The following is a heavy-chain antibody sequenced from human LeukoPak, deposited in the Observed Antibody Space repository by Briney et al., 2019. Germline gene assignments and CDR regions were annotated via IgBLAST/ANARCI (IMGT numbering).Heavy chain of an antibody. CDR1: GFTLSNAW. Sequence: GGSLRLSCAASGFTLSNAWMSWVRQAPGKGLEWVGRIKSKTDGGTTDYAAPVKGRFTISRDDSKNTLYLQMNSLKTEDTAVYYCTSRDIVVVPAAGRYNWFDPWGQGTLVTVSS. D-gene: IGHD2-2*01. CDR2: IKSKTDGGTT. CDR3: TSRDIVVVPAAGRYNWFDP. V-gene: IGHV3-15*01. J-gene: IGHJ5*02.